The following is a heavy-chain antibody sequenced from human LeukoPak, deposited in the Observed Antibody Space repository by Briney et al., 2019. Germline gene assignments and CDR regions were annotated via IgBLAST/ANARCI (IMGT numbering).Heavy chain of an antibody. CDR3: ASIAAAGTISYYFDY. CDR1: GGSFSGYY. D-gene: IGHD6-13*01. CDR2: INHSGST. Sequence: PSETLSLTRAVYGGSFSGYYWSWIRQPPGKGLEWIGEINHSGSTNYNPSLKSRVTISVDTSKNQFSLKLSSVTAADTAVYYCASIAAAGTISYYFDYWGQGTLVTVSS. J-gene: IGHJ4*02. V-gene: IGHV4-34*01.